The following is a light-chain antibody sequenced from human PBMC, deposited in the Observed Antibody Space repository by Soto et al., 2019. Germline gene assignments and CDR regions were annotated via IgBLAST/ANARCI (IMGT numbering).Light chain of an antibody. CDR2: KVS. J-gene: IGLJ3*02. CDR1: SSDVGDGDF. CDR3: CSNSRRYTWG. V-gene: IGLV2-14*01. Sequence: QSALTQPASVSGSPGQSITISCTGTSSDVGDGDFVSWYQQRPGKAPKLMIYKVSNRPSGVSNRFSGSKSGNTASLTISGLQAEEEAGYYCCSNSRRYTWGFGGGTKLTVL.